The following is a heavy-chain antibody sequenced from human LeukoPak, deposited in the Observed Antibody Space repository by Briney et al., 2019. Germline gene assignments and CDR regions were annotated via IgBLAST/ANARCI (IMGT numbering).Heavy chain of an antibody. Sequence: PGGSLRLSCAASGFTFDDYAMHWVRQAPGKGPEWVSGISWNSGSIGYADSVKGRFTISRDNAKNSLYLQMNSLRAEDMALYYCAKSESSGWPIDAFDIWGQGTMVTASS. J-gene: IGHJ3*02. CDR1: GFTFDDYA. D-gene: IGHD6-19*01. CDR3: AKSESSGWPIDAFDI. CDR2: ISWNSGSI. V-gene: IGHV3-9*03.